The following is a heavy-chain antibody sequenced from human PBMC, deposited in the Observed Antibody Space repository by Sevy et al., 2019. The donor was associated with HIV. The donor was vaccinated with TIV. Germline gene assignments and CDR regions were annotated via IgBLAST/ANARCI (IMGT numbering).Heavy chain of an antibody. Sequence: GGSLRLSCAATGFTFSNYAMHWVRQAPGKGMEWVAIIWSDGAYQYHGDSVKGRFTISRDNSKNTLYLQMNNVRVEDTAVSYCARGGYYYDNAASYALDSWGQGTLVTVSS. CDR1: GFTFSNYA. CDR2: IWSDGAYQ. D-gene: IGHD3-22*01. J-gene: IGHJ4*02. V-gene: IGHV3-33*01. CDR3: ARGGYYYDNAASYALDS.